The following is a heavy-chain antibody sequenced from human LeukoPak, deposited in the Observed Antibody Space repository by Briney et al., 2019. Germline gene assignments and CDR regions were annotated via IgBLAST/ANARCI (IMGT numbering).Heavy chain of an antibody. J-gene: IGHJ6*02. CDR3: ARAGTMTPDYYYGMDV. CDR2: IYHSGIT. D-gene: IGHD3-22*01. Sequence: ASQTLSLTCAVSGGSISSGGYSWRWIRQPPGKGLEWIGYIYHSGITYYNPSLKRRVTISVDRSKNQFSLKLSSVPAADTAVYYCARAGTMTPDYYYGMDVWGQGTTVTVSS. V-gene: IGHV4-30-2*01. CDR1: GGSISSGGYS.